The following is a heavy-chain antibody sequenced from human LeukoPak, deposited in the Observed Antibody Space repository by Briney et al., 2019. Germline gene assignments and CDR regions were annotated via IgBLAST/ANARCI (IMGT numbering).Heavy chain of an antibody. CDR1: GFTFSSYA. CDR3: AKGTIITIFDHYFDY. Sequence: GGSLRLSCAASGFTFSSYAMSWVRQAPGKGLEWVSAISGSGGSTYYADSVKGRFTISRDNSKNTLYLQMHSLRAEDTAVYYCAKGTIITIFDHYFDYWGQGTLVTVSS. V-gene: IGHV3-23*01. J-gene: IGHJ4*02. D-gene: IGHD3-3*01. CDR2: ISGSGGST.